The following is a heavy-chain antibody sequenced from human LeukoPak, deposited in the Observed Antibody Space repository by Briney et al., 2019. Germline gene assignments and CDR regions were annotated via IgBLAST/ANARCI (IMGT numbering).Heavy chain of an antibody. D-gene: IGHD6-13*01. CDR2: ISYSGTT. V-gene: IGHV4-59*01. CDR1: GGSISNYY. Sequence: PSETLSLTCTVSGGSISNYYWTWIRQPPGKGLEWIGYISYSGTTNYNPSLKSRVTISVAPSKNQFSLKLRSVTAPDTAMYYCARDRGNYFDYWGQGTLVTVSS. J-gene: IGHJ4*02. CDR3: ARDRGNYFDY.